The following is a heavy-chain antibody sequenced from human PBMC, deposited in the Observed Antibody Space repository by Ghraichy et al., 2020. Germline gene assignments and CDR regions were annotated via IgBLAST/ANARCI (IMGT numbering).Heavy chain of an antibody. Sequence: GGSLRLSCAASGFTFSSFGMHWVRQAPGKGLEWVAVIWYDGSNKYYADSVKGRFTISRDNSKNTLYLQMNSLRAEDTAVYYCARDWNVVIPTAFWFDPWGQGTLVTVSS. D-gene: IGHD2-2*01. J-gene: IGHJ5*02. CDR3: ARDWNVVIPTAFWFDP. CDR1: GFTFSSFG. V-gene: IGHV3-33*01. CDR2: IWYDGSNK.